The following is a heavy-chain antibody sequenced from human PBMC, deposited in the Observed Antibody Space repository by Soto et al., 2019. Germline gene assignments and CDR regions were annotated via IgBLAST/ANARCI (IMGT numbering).Heavy chain of an antibody. V-gene: IGHV4-31*03. CDR2: IYYTGHT. J-gene: IGHJ3*02. D-gene: IGHD1-1*01. CDR1: GVSINSGGYY. Sequence: QVQLQESGPGLVKPSQTLSLTCSVSGVSINSGGYYWSWIRHHPGKGLEWIGYIYYTGHTFYNASLKSRVAMSLDTSKNQFFLKQSSVTAADTAVYYCARGSQLERDALDIWGQGTMVTVSS. CDR3: ARGSQLERDALDI.